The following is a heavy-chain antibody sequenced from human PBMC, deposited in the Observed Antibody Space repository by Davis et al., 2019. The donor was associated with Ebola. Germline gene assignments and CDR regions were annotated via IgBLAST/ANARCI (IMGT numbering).Heavy chain of an antibody. V-gene: IGHV3-21*01. J-gene: IGHJ6*04. CDR2: ISSDSDYI. Sequence: GESLKISCAASGFTFSTYSMSWVRQAPGKGLKWVSSISSDSDYIYYADSAKGRFTISRDNAKNSLYLQMNSLRAEDTAVYYCARGGRWYDIMTEASLMDVWGKGTTVAVSP. CDR1: GFTFSTYS. D-gene: IGHD3-9*01. CDR3: ARGGRWYDIMTEASLMDV.